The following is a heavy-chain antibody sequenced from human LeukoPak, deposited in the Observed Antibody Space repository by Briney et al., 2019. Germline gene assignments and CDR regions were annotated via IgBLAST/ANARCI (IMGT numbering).Heavy chain of an antibody. D-gene: IGHD5-24*01. J-gene: IGHJ4*02. CDR3: VIGRGWLPDY. CDR1: GDSIRSHF. V-gene: IGHV4-59*11. Sequence: SETLSLTCTVPGDSIRSHFYNWVRQPPGKGLEWIGVTHESESTNYNPSLKGRVTISVDTSKNQFSLRLTSVTAADTAVYYCVIGRGWLPDYWGQGTLVTVSP. CDR2: THESEST.